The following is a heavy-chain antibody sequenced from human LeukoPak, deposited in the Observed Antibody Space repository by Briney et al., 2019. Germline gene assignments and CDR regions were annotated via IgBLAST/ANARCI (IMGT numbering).Heavy chain of an antibody. CDR2: ISYDGSDK. V-gene: IGHV3-30*03. D-gene: IGHD2-8*02. J-gene: IGHJ5*02. CDR1: GFTFSSYG. CDR3: ATYRQVLLPFEA. Sequence: GRSLRLSCAASGFTFSSYGMHWVRQAPGKGLEWVAVISYDGSDKYYADSVKGRFTISRDNSKSTVSLQMNNLRAEDTAIYYGATYRQVLLPFEAWGKGTLVTVSS.